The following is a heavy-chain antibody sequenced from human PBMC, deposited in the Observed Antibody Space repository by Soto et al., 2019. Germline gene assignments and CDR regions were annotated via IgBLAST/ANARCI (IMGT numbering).Heavy chain of an antibody. CDR1: GDTVYSESAS. V-gene: IGHV6-1*01. CDR2: TFPSSTWYR. CDR3: VSAGYSGSGPHDYEGVFDI. D-gene: IGHD3-10*01. J-gene: IGHJ6*02. Sequence: QSGARTWAISGDTVYSESASRNWIRQAATRGLEWLGSTFPSSTWYRDYAVSVTTPITITPASSKNLFSMQLYSVIPYGTAVYYCVSAGYSGSGPHDYEGVFDIWGQGTTVPVSS.